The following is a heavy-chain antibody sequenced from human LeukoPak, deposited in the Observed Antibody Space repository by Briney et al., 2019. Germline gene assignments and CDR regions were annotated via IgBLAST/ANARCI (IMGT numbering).Heavy chain of an antibody. J-gene: IGHJ4*02. CDR2: IYSGGST. Sequence: QSGGSLRLSCAASGFTVSSNYMSWVRQAPGKGLEWVSVIYSGGSTYYADSVKGRFTISRDNSKNTLYLQMNSLRAEDTAVYYCARIHLPYSGYPSYFDYWGQETLVTVSS. D-gene: IGHD5-12*01. V-gene: IGHV3-66*01. CDR3: ARIHLPYSGYPSYFDY. CDR1: GFTVSSNY.